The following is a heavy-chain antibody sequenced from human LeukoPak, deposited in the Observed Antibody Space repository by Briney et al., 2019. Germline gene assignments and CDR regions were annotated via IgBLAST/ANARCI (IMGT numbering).Heavy chain of an antibody. V-gene: IGHV3-23*01. Sequence: GGSLRLSCVASGFTFSTFAMNWVRQAPGKGLEWVSTISETGRSTYYADSVKGQFTISRDNSKNTLHLQMNSLRVEDTAVYYCAKDRGYSYGISEYWGQGTLVTVSS. CDR2: ISETGRST. CDR1: GFTFSTFA. D-gene: IGHD5-18*01. J-gene: IGHJ4*02. CDR3: AKDRGYSYGISEY.